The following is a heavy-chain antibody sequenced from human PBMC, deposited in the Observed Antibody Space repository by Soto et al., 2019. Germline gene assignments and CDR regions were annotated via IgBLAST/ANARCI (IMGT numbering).Heavy chain of an antibody. CDR3: ARGGVAATTSNWFDS. J-gene: IGHJ5*01. V-gene: IGHV3-7*01. CDR1: GFTFSSHW. Sequence: GGSLRLSCAVSGFTFSSHWMTWVRQTPGRGLEWVANIKEDGTEEYYVDSVKGRFTISRDNAKNSLYLQMNSLRVEDTAVYYCARGGVAATTSNWFDSWGQGTLVTVSS. D-gene: IGHD2-15*01. CDR2: IKEDGTEE.